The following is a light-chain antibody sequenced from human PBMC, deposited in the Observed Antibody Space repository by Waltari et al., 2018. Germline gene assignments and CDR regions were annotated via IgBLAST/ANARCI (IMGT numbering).Light chain of an antibody. V-gene: IGKV3-20*01. J-gene: IGKJ1*01. CDR2: DAS. CDR3: QMYVRLPVT. CDR1: QMVGRAV. Sequence: GRASQMVGRAVAWYRQKPGQAPRLLIYDASSRATGISDKFSGSGSGTDFSLTISRVEPEDFAVYFCQMYVRLPVTFGQGTKVEVK.